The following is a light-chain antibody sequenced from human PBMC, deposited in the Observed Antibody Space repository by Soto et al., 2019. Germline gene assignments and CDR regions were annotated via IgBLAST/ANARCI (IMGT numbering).Light chain of an antibody. J-gene: IGKJ1*01. Sequence: DIQMTQSPSSLSASVGDRVTITCQASQDIRKYLNWYQHKPGKAPKLLIYDASNLETGVPSRFSGSGSGTDFTLTISSLQPEDFATYYCQQSYSTPWTFGQGTKVDIK. CDR1: QDIRKY. CDR2: DAS. V-gene: IGKV1-39*01. CDR3: QQSYSTPWT.